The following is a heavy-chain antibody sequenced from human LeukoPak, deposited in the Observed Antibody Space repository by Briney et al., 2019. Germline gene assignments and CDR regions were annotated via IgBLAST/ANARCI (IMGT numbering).Heavy chain of an antibody. CDR3: AKDRGLVGATPSNFDY. D-gene: IGHD1-26*01. J-gene: IGHJ4*02. CDR2: ISGSGGST. V-gene: IGHV3-23*01. Sequence: GGSLRLSCAASGFTFSSYATNWVRQAPGKGLEWVSGISGSGGSTYYADSVKGRFTISRDNSKKTVFLQMSSLRAEDTAVYYCAKDRGLVGATPSNFDYWGQGTLVTVSS. CDR1: GFTFSSYA.